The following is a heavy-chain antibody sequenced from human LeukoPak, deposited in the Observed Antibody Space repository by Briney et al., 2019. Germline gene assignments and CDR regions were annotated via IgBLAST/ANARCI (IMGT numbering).Heavy chain of an antibody. CDR3: APHPGVFGVVIIAY. CDR2: ISSSSSYI. Sequence: GGSLRLSCAASGFTFSSYSMNWVRQAPGKGLEWVSSISSSSSYIYYADSVKGRFTISRDNAKNSLYLQMNSLRAEDTAVYYCAPHPGVFGVVIIAYWGQGTLVTVSS. CDR1: GFTFSSYS. V-gene: IGHV3-21*01. J-gene: IGHJ4*02. D-gene: IGHD3-3*01.